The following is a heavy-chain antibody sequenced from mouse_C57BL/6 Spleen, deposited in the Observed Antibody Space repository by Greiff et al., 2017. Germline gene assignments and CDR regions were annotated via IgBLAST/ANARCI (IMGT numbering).Heavy chain of an antibody. J-gene: IGHJ3*01. CDR2: IYPGDGDT. D-gene: IGHD1-1*01. Sequence: VQLQQSGPELVKPGASVKISCKASGYAFSSSWMNWVKQRPGKGLEWIGRIYPGDGDTNYNGKFKGKATLTADKSSSTAYMQLSSLTSEDSAVYFCASEDYGSHSYWGQGTLVTVSA. CDR1: GYAFSSSW. CDR3: ASEDYGSHSY. V-gene: IGHV1-82*01.